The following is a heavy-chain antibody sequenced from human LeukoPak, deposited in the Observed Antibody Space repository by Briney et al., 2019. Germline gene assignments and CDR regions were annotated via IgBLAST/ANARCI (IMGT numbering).Heavy chain of an antibody. CDR1: GFTFSDYY. CDR3: ARGEWFFPAYRDY. J-gene: IGHJ4*02. Sequence: GGSLRLSGAASGFTFSDYYMSWIRQAPGRGLEWGSYIIIVGSTIYYADSVKGRFTLSRDNDKNSLYLQMNSQSAEDTAVYYCARGEWFFPAYRDYWGQGPLVTVSS. D-gene: IGHD3-3*01. V-gene: IGHV3-11*01. CDR2: IIIVGSTI.